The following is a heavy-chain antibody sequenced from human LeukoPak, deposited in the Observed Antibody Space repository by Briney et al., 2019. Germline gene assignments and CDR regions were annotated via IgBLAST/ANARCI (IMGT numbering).Heavy chain of an antibody. V-gene: IGHV3-74*01. Sequence: PGGSLRLSCAASGFTFSSHWMHWVRQAPGKGLVWVSRTNSDGSLPSYADSVKGRFTISRDNAKNTLYLQMNSLGVEDTAIYYCARGLPGYSNTWNDHWGQETLVTVSS. CDR1: GFTFSSHW. CDR2: TNSDGSLP. D-gene: IGHD6-13*01. CDR3: ARGLPGYSNTWNDH. J-gene: IGHJ5*02.